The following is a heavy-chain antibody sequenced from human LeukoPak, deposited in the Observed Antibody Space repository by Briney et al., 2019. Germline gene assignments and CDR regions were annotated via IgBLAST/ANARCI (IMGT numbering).Heavy chain of an antibody. CDR1: GFGFSSGT. D-gene: IGHD7-27*01. V-gene: IGHV3-21*06. CDR3: ARDLQTGLAFDA. Sequence: GGSLRLSCAASGFGFSSGTMNWVRQAPGKALEWVSSLSGSGRLVWYAASVKGWFTISRDNAANSLFLQMNSLRVEDTAVYYCARDLQTGLAFDAWGQGTVVAVSS. J-gene: IGHJ3*01. CDR2: LSGSGRLV.